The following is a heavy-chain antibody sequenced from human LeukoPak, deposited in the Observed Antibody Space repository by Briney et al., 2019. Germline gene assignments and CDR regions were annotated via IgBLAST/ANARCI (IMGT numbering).Heavy chain of an antibody. J-gene: IGHJ5*02. CDR2: INHSGST. Sequence: PSETLSLTCAVYGGSFSGYYWSWIRQPPGKGLEWIGEINHSGSTNYNPSLKSRVTISVDTSKNQFSLKLSSVTAADTAVYYCARVGDVLLWFGELFDWFDPWGQGTLVTVSS. CDR1: GGSFSGYY. V-gene: IGHV4-34*01. CDR3: ARVGDVLLWFGELFDWFDP. D-gene: IGHD3-10*01.